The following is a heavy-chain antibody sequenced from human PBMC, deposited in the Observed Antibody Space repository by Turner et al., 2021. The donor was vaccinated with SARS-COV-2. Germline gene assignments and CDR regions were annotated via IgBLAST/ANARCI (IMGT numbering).Heavy chain of an antibody. J-gene: IGHJ3*02. CDR1: DGSISSSTYY. Sequence: QLQLQESGPGLVKPSETLSLPGTASDGSISSSTYYWGWIRQPPGKGLEWIGRIYYSGTTYYNASLKSRVTISGDTSKTQFSLKLSSVTAADTAVYYCARQSEWELLGVLDAFDIWGQGTMVTVSS. CDR3: ARQSEWELLGVLDAFDI. V-gene: IGHV4-39*01. CDR2: IYYSGTT. D-gene: IGHD1-26*01.